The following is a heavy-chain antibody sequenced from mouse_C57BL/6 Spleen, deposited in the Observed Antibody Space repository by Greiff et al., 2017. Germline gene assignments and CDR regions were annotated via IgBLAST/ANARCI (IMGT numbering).Heavy chain of an antibody. D-gene: IGHD3-3*01. CDR1: GYTFTEYT. Sequence: VKLVESGAELVKPGASVKLSCKASGYTFTEYTIHWVKQRSGQGLEWIGWFYPGSGSIKYNEKFKDKATLTAVKSSSTVYMELSRLTSEDSAVXYCARHEEEGEPVYWYFDVWGTGTTVTVSS. J-gene: IGHJ1*03. CDR2: FYPGSGSI. CDR3: ARHEEEGEPVYWYFDV. V-gene: IGHV1-62-2*01.